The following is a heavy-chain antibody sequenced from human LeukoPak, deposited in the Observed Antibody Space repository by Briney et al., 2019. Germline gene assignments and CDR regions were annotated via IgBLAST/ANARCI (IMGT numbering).Heavy chain of an antibody. CDR3: AIGGPRYYFDY. V-gene: IGHV3-11*01. Sequence: GGSLRLSCAASGFTFSDYYMSWIRQAPGKGLEWVSYISSSGTTIYYADSVKGRFTISRDNAKNSLYLQMNSLRAEGTAVYYCAIGGPRYYFDYWGQGTLVTVSS. CDR2: ISSSGTTI. J-gene: IGHJ4*02. D-gene: IGHD3-10*01. CDR1: GFTFSDYY.